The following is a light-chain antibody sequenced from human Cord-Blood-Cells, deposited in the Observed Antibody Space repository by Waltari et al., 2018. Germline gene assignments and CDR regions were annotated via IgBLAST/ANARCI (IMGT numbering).Light chain of an antibody. V-gene: IGKV1-33*01. Sequence: DIQLTQSPSSLSACVGDRVTITCQASQDLSNYLNWYQQKPGKAHKLLIYDASNLETGVPSRFSGSGSGTDFTFTISSLQPEDIATYYCQQYDNLPLTFGGGTKVEIK. J-gene: IGKJ4*01. CDR2: DAS. CDR1: QDLSNY. CDR3: QQYDNLPLT.